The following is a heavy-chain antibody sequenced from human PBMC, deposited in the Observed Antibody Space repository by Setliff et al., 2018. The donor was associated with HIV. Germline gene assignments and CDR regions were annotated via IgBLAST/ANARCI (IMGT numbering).Heavy chain of an antibody. CDR3: ARGEAVVAAAKDWYFDL. D-gene: IGHD2-15*01. V-gene: IGHV1-69*10. CDR2: IVPMLGTP. CDR1: GGTFSSQV. Sequence: SVKVSCKASGGTFSSQVISWVRQAPGQGLEWMGGIVPMLGTPNYAQKFRGRVTITADKSTSTAYMELSSLRSEDTAVYYCARGEAVVAAAKDWYFDLWGRGTLVTVSS. J-gene: IGHJ2*01.